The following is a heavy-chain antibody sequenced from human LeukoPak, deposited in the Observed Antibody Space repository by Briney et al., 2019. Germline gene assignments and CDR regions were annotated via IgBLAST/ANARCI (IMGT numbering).Heavy chain of an antibody. D-gene: IGHD3-3*01. CDR3: ASLKILSGSAAFDY. CDR2: MYHSGST. CDR1: GVSISSSNW. V-gene: IGHV4-4*02. J-gene: IGHJ4*02. Sequence: PSETLSLTCAVSGVSISSSNWWTWVRQPPGKGLEWIGEMYHSGSTNYNPSLKSRVTISVDKSKNQSSLKVNSVTAADTAVYYCASLKILSGSAAFDYWGQGTLVTVSS.